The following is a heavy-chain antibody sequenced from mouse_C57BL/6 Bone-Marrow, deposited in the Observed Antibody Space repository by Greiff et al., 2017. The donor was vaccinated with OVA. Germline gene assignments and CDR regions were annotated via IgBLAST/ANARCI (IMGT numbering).Heavy chain of an antibody. D-gene: IGHD1-1*01. J-gene: IGHJ1*03. CDR3: ARPSLITTVVADWYFDV. CDR1: GYTFTSYW. V-gene: IGHV1-72*01. Sequence: QQSCKASGYTFTSYWMHWVKQRPGRGLEWIGRIDPNSGGTKYNEKFKSKATLTVDKPSSTAYMQLSSLTSEDSAVYYCARPSLITTVVADWYFDVWGTGTTVTVSS. CDR2: IDPNSGGT.